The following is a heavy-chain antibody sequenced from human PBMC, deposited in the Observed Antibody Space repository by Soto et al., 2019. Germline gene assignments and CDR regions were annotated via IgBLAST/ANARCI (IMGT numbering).Heavy chain of an antibody. J-gene: IGHJ4*02. CDR2: ITWNSASL. Sequence: EAQLVESGGGLVQPGRSLRLSCAASGFTFDDYAMHWVRQTPGKGLEWVSGITWNSASLDYADSVKGRFTISRDNAKNSLYLQMNTLRTEDTALYYCASGTARYWGRGTLVTVSS. V-gene: IGHV3-9*01. CDR3: ASGTARY. D-gene: IGHD1-1*01. CDR1: GFTFDDYA.